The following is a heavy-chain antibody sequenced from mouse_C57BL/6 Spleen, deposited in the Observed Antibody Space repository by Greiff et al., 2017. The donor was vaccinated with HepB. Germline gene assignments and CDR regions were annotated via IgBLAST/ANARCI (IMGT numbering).Heavy chain of an antibody. V-gene: IGHV5-6*01. D-gene: IGHD4-1*01. J-gene: IGHJ3*01. CDR1: GFTFSSYG. CDR3: ARRGGTGFAY. CDR2: ISSGGSYT. Sequence: VQLKESGGDLVKPGGSLKLSCAASGFTFSSYGMSWVRQTPDKRLEWVATISSGGSYTYYPDSVKGRFTISRDNAKNTLYLQMSSLKSEDTAMYYCARRGGTGFAYWGQGTLVTVSA.